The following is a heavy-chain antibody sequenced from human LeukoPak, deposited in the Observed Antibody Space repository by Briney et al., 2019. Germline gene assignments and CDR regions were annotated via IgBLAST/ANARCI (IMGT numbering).Heavy chain of an antibody. CDR1: GYTFTGYY. CDR3: ARGGAVAATGDAFDI. Sequence: ASAKVSCKASGYTFTGYYMHWVRQAPGQGLEWMGWINPNSGGTNYAQKFQGRVTMTRDTSISTAYMELSRLRSDDTAVYYCARGGAVAATGDAFDIWGQGTMVTVSS. J-gene: IGHJ3*02. V-gene: IGHV1-2*02. CDR2: INPNSGGT. D-gene: IGHD6-19*01.